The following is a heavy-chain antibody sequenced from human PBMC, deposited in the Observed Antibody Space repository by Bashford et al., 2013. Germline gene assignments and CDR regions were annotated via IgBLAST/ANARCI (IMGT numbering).Heavy chain of an antibody. J-gene: IGHJ4*02. CDR2: IWYDGSNK. D-gene: IGHD3-10*01. V-gene: IGHV3-33*01. CDR3: ARDYSSQGSYFPLDY. Sequence: VRQAPGKGLEWVAVIWYDGSNKYYADSVRGRFIISRDNSKNTLYLQMNSLRAEDTAVYYCARDYSSQGSYFPLDYWGQGTLVTVSS.